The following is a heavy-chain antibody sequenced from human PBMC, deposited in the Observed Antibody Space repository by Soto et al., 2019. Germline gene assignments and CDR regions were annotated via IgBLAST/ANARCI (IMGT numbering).Heavy chain of an antibody. CDR1: GFTFSTNA. CDR3: AIVGYDTFGYYLRSFDC. V-gene: IGHV3-23*01. D-gene: IGHD2-2*03. CDR2: ISGSGNTI. J-gene: IGHJ4*02. Sequence: EVQLLESGGGLVQPGGSLRLSCATSGFTFSTNAMGWVRQAPGMGLEFVSLISGSGNTIYYADSVKGRFTISRDNSMNTVSLQMNSLRAEDTAVYYCAIVGYDTFGYYLRSFDCWGQGTLVTVSP.